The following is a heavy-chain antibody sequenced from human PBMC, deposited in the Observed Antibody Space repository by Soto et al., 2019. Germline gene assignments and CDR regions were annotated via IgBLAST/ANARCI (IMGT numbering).Heavy chain of an antibody. V-gene: IGHV3-33*01. CDR2: IWYDGSNK. CDR1: GFTFSSYG. J-gene: IGHJ3*02. D-gene: IGHD5-12*01. CDR3: ARGYAAWSAFDI. Sequence: PGGSLRLSCAASGFTFSSYGMHWVRQAPGKGLEWVAVIWYDGSNKYYADSVKGRFTISRDNSKNTLYLQMNSLRAEDTAVYYCARGYAAWSAFDIWGQGTMVTVSS.